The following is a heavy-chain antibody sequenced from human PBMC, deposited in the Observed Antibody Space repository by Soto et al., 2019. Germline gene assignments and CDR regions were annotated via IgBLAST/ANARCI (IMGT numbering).Heavy chain of an antibody. CDR1: GFTFSSYA. CDR3: AKTQKSTLTRNYFDY. J-gene: IGHJ4*02. Sequence: EVQLLESGGGLVQPGGSLRLSCAASGFTFSSYAMSWVRQAPGKGLEWVSTISGSGSSTYYADSVKGRFTISRDNSKSTLYLQMNSLRAEDTAVYYCAKTQKSTLTRNYFDYWGQGTLVTVSS. D-gene: IGHD4-17*01. V-gene: IGHV3-23*01. CDR2: ISGSGSST.